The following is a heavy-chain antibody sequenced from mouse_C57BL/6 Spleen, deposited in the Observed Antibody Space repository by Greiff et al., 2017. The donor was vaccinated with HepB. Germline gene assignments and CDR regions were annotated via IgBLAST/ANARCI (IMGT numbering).Heavy chain of an antibody. J-gene: IGHJ3*01. Sequence: EVQLQQSGPELVKPGASVKISCKASGYSFTGYYMNWVKQSPEKSLEWIGEINPSTGGTTYNQKFKAKATLTVDKSSSTAYMQLKSLTSEDSAVYYCARDYYGNYVGFAYWGQGTLVTVSA. CDR2: INPSTGGT. D-gene: IGHD2-1*01. V-gene: IGHV1-42*01. CDR1: GYSFTGYY. CDR3: ARDYYGNYVGFAY.